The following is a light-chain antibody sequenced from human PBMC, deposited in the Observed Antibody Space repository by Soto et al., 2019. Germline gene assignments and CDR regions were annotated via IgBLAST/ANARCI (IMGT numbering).Light chain of an antibody. CDR3: QQDHSSS. CDR1: QSISNW. Sequence: DILVTHPPATLPTSLIDIGTIICRASQSISNWLAWYQQKPGTAPKLLIYHASTLESGVPSRFSGSGSGTEFTLTISSLQPDDFATYYCQQDHSSSFGQGTKVDIK. J-gene: IGKJ1*01. CDR2: HAS. V-gene: IGKV1-5*02.